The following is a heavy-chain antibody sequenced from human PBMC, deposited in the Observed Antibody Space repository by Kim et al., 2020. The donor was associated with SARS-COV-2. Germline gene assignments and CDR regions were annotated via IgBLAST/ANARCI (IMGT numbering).Heavy chain of an antibody. J-gene: IGHJ4*02. CDR1: GFTFSSYA. V-gene: IGHV3-30*04. CDR3: AGLLMITFGGVIDPADY. D-gene: IGHD3-16*02. CDR2: ISYDGSNK. Sequence: GGSLRLSCAASGFTFSSYAMHWVRQAPGKGLEWVAVISYDGSNKYYADSVKGRFTISRDNSKNTLYLQMNSLRAEDTAVYYCAGLLMITFGGVIDPADYWGQGTLVTVSS.